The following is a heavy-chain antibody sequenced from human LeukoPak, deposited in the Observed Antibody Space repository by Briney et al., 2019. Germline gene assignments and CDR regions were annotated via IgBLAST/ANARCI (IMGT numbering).Heavy chain of an antibody. J-gene: IGHJ6*02. D-gene: IGHD2-15*01. CDR1: GYTFTSYG. CDR2: ISAYNGNT. CDR3: ARDPHHCSGGSCYPYYYYYGMDV. V-gene: IGHV1-18*01. Sequence: ASVKVSCKASGYTFTSYGISWVRQAPAQGLEWMGWISAYNGNTNYAQKLQGRVTMTTDTSTSTAYMELRSLRSDDTAVYYCARDPHHCSGGSCYPYYYYYGMDVWGQGTTVTVSS.